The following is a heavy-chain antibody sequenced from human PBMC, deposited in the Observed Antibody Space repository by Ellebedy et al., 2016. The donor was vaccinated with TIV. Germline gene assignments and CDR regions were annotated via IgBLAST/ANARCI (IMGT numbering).Heavy chain of an antibody. CDR3: ASESSDYGDYVFDY. D-gene: IGHD4-17*01. CDR2: INSDGRFS. Sequence: PGGSLRLSCAASGFTFNTHWMHWVRQAPGKGLVWVSRINSDGRFSSYADSVKGRFTISRDNAKSTLYLQMNGLRVEDTAVYYCASESSDYGDYVFDYWGQGALVTVSS. V-gene: IGHV3-74*01. CDR1: GFTFNTHW. J-gene: IGHJ4*02.